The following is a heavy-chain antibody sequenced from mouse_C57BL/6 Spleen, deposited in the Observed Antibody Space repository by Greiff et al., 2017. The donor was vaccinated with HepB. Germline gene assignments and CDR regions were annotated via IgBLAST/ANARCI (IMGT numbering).Heavy chain of an antibody. V-gene: IGHV5-17*01. D-gene: IGHD2-4*01. Sequence: EVQLVESGGGLVKPGGSLKLSCAASGFTFSDYGMHWVRQAPEKGLEWVAYISSGSSTIYYADTVKGRFTISRDNAKNTLFLQMTSLRSEDTAMYYCERPPYDYDLYFDVWGTGTTVTVSS. CDR1: GFTFSDYG. CDR3: ERPPYDYDLYFDV. CDR2: ISSGSSTI. J-gene: IGHJ1*03.